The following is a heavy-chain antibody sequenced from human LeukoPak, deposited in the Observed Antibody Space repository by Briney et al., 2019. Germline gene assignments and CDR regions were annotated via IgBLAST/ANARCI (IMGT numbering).Heavy chain of an antibody. CDR1: GYSFTSYW. V-gene: IGHV5-51*01. Sequence: PGESLKISCKGSGYSFTSYWIGWVRQMPGKGLEWMGIIYPGDSDTRYSPSFQGQVTISADKSISTAYLQWSSLKASDTAMYYCARHLTLRYFDWLRTPDAFDIWGQGTMVTVSS. CDR3: ARHLTLRYFDWLRTPDAFDI. CDR2: IYPGDSDT. D-gene: IGHD3-9*01. J-gene: IGHJ3*02.